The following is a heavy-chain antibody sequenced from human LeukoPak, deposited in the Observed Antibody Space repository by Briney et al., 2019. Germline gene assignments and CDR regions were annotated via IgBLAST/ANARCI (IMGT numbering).Heavy chain of an antibody. J-gene: IGHJ3*02. V-gene: IGHV4-59*08. CDR3: ARRVGKAADGNPFDI. D-gene: IGHD6-13*01. CDR2: MYYSGST. Sequence: SETLSLTCTVSGGSITYYYWSWIRQPPGKGLEWIGHMYYSGSTDYNPSLKSRVTISVDTSKNQFSLKLRSVTAADTAVYYCARRVGKAADGNPFDIWGQGTMVTVSS. CDR1: GGSITYYY.